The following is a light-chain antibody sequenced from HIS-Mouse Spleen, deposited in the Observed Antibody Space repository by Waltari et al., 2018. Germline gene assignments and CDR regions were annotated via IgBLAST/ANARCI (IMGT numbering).Light chain of an antibody. Sequence: QSALTQPASVSGSPGQSITISCTGTSSDVGGYNYVSWYQQHPGKAPKLMIYEVRNRPSGVSKRFSGSKSGNTASLTISGLQAEDEADYYCSSYTSSSTLEVFGGGTKLTVL. CDR2: EVR. CDR3: SSYTSSSTLEV. V-gene: IGLV2-14*01. CDR1: SSDVGGYNY. J-gene: IGLJ2*01.